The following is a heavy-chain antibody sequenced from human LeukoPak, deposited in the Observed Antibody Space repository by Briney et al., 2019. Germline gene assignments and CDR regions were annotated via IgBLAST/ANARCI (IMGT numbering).Heavy chain of an antibody. D-gene: IGHD3-22*01. CDR2: INSRGDVT. CDR3: AKDRPNYYESNGHYYRLNGDY. Sequence: PGGSQRLSCAASGFTFTYYSMSWVRQAPGKGLEWVSSINSRGDVTFYTDPVKGRFTISRDNSKNTLYLQMSSLRGEDTAVYYCAKDRPNYYESNGHYYRLNGDYWGQGTLVTVSS. CDR1: GFTFTYYS. V-gene: IGHV3-23*01. J-gene: IGHJ4*02.